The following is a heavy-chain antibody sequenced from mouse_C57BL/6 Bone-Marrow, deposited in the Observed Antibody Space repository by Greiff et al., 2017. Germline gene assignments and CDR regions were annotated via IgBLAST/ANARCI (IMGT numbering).Heavy chain of an antibody. CDR1: GYTFTSYW. D-gene: IGHD2-5*01. J-gene: IGHJ3*01. Sequence: QVQLQQPGAELVQPGASVKLSCKASGYTFTSYWMHWVKQRPGQGLEWIGMIHPNSGSTNYNEKFKSKATLTVDNSSSTAYMQLCSLTSADSAVYYCARKRDYSNTWFAYWGQGTLVTVSA. CDR3: ARKRDYSNTWFAY. V-gene: IGHV1-64*01. CDR2: IHPNSGST.